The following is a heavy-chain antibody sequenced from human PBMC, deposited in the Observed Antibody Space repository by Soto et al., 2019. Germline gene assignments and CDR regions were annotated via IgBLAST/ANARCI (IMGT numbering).Heavy chain of an antibody. CDR2: IYYSGIT. CDR1: GGSISSGGYY. V-gene: IGHV4-31*03. J-gene: IGHJ3*02. D-gene: IGHD5-18*01. CDR3: ARGSRRETPMVLDAFDI. Sequence: SEPLSSTCTVSGGSISSGGYYWSWIRQHPGKGLEWIGYIYYSGITYYNPSLQSRVTISVDTSKKQFSLKLSSVTAADTAVYYCARGSRRETPMVLDAFDIWGQGTMVTVSS.